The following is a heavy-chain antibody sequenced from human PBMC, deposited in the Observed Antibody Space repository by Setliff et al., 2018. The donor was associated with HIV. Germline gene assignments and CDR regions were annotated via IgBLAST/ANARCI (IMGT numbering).Heavy chain of an antibody. V-gene: IGHV3-74*01. CDR3: AKGRCSGSSCYFDY. J-gene: IGHJ4*02. D-gene: IGHD2-15*01. CDR2: INSDGSST. Sequence: PGGSLRLSCAASGFTFSSYWMHWVRQAPGKGLVWVSRINSDGSSTSYADSVKGRFTISRDNAKNSLYLQMSSLRAEDMALYYCAKGRCSGSSCYFDYWGQGTLVTVSS. CDR1: GFTFSSYW.